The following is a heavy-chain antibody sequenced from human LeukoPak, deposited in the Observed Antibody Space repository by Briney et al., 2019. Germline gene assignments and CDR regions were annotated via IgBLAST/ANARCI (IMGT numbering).Heavy chain of an antibody. CDR3: AKDISQWFGELFSGMDV. Sequence: LSGGSLRLSCAASGFTFDDYAMHWVRHAPGKGLEWVSGISWNSGSIGYADSVKGRLTISRDNAKNSLYLQMNSLRAEDTALYYCAKDISQWFGELFSGMDVWGQGTTVTVSS. CDR2: ISWNSGSI. V-gene: IGHV3-9*01. CDR1: GFTFDDYA. D-gene: IGHD3-10*01. J-gene: IGHJ6*02.